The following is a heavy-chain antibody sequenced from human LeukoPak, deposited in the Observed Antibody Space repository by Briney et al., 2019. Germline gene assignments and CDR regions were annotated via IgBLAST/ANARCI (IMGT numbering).Heavy chain of an antibody. CDR1: GVSISAYY. Sequence: SETLSLTCSVSGVSISAYYWSWIRQPAGKGLEWIGRIYTSGSTNYNPSLKSRVTMSVDTSKNQFSLKLSSVTAADTAVYYCARVGSGYYEYYFDYWGQGTLVTVSS. J-gene: IGHJ4*02. D-gene: IGHD3-3*01. V-gene: IGHV4-4*07. CDR2: IYTSGST. CDR3: ARVGSGYYEYYFDY.